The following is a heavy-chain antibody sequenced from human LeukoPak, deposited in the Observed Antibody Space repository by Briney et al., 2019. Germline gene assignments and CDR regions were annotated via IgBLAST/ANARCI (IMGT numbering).Heavy chain of an antibody. Sequence: TSETLSLTCTVSGGSISSGGYYWSWIRQHPGKGLEWIGYIYYSGSTYYNPSLKSRVTISVDTSKNQFSLKLSSVTAADTAVYYCARGLWGRGAFDIWGQGTMVTVSS. CDR2: IYYSGST. J-gene: IGHJ3*02. CDR1: GGSISSGGYY. CDR3: ARGLWGRGAFDI. V-gene: IGHV4-31*03. D-gene: IGHD7-27*01.